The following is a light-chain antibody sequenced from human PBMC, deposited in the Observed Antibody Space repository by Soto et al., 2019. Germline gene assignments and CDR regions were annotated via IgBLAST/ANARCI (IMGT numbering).Light chain of an antibody. CDR3: MIWHSSAWV. Sequence: QLVLTQPASLSASPGASASLTCTLGSGINVGTYRIYWYQQKPGSPPQYLLRYKSDSDKQQGSGVPSRFSGSKDASANAGILLISGLQSEDEADYYCMIWHSSAWVFGGGTKVTVL. CDR1: SGINVGTYR. J-gene: IGLJ3*02. CDR2: YKSDSDK. V-gene: IGLV5-45*01.